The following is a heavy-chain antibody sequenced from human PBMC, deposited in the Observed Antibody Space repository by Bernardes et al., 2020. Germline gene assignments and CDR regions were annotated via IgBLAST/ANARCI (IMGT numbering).Heavy chain of an antibody. CDR1: GFTFSNYS. CDR2: ISNSSSYI. V-gene: IGHV3-21*01. CDR3: ARPLSSWTDYYYGMDV. Sequence: GGSLRLSCAASGFTFSNYSMHWVRQAPGKGLEWVSSISNSSSYIYYADSVKGRFTISRDNAKNSLYLQMNSLRAEDTAVYYCARPLSSWTDYYYGMDVWGKRTTVTVSS. J-gene: IGHJ6*04. D-gene: IGHD6-13*01.